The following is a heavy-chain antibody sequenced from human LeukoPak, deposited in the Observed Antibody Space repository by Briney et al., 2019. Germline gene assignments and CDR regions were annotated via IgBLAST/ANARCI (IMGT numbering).Heavy chain of an antibody. CDR2: INTDGTNT. J-gene: IGHJ5*02. CDR1: GFTFSNYW. Sequence: GGSLRLSCAASGFTFSNYWMHWVRQAPGKGLAWVSRINTDGTNTNYADSVKGRFTISRDNAKNTVDLQMNSLRGEDTAVYYCARDAGDCGGDCPRWFDPWGQGTLVTVSS. V-gene: IGHV3-74*01. CDR3: ARDAGDCGGDCPRWFDP. D-gene: IGHD2-21*02.